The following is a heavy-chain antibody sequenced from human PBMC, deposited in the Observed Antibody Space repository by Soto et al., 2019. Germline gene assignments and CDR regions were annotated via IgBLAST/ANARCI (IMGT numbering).Heavy chain of an antibody. V-gene: IGHV4-31*03. D-gene: IGHD6-19*01. Sequence: QVQLQESGPRLVKPSQTLSLTCTVSGRSVTSGGYYWTWIRQHPGRGLEWIGYIYHIGRPSYNPSLESRVTISLDTSKNQFSLNLTAVTAADTAIYYCVRDRALDSSGHWFDTWGQGILVTVSS. CDR1: GRSVTSGGYY. J-gene: IGHJ5*02. CDR2: IYHIGRP. CDR3: VRDRALDSSGHWFDT.